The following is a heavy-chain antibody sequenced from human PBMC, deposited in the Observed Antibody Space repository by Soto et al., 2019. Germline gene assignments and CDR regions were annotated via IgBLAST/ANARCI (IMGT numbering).Heavy chain of an antibody. CDR1: GYTFTSYG. V-gene: IGHV1-18*01. Sequence: QVHLVQSGAEVKKPGASVKVSCKASGYTFTSYGITWVRQAPGQGLEWMGWISAHNGNTDYAQKLQGRVIVTRATSTSTASMELRSLISDDTAVYYCARGRYGDYWGQGALVTVSS. CDR2: ISAHNGNT. D-gene: IGHD1-1*01. J-gene: IGHJ4*02. CDR3: ARGRYGDY.